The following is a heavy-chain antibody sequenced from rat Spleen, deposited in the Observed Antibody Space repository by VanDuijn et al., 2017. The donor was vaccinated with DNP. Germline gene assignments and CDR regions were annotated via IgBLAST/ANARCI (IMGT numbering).Heavy chain of an antibody. Sequence: EVRLVESGGDLVQPGRSVKLSCAVSGFTFSSFPMAWVRQAPTKGLEWVAAITFSGGNTYYRDSVKGRFTISRDNARSTLYLQMNSLRSEDTATYYCTRGGFNYGSPYWYFDFWGPGTMVTVSS. D-gene: IGHD1-3*01. V-gene: IGHV5-46*01. J-gene: IGHJ1*01. CDR2: ITFSGGNT. CDR3: TRGGFNYGSPYWYFDF. CDR1: GFTFSSFP.